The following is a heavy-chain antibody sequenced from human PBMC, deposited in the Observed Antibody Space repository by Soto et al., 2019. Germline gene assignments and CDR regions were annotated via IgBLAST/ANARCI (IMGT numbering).Heavy chain of an antibody. CDR2: IFPLVAMV. Sequence: QVHLVQSGAEMKKPGSSVKVSCKVSGGDLTNSGISWVRQAPGQGLEWMGGIFPLVAMVDYSQKFQGRVTITADEPTNTAYMDLGSLRSEDAAAYYCAKEDGAAFKSGGQCTLVIVSS. D-gene: IGHD1-26*01. CDR3: AKEDGAAFKS. J-gene: IGHJ1*01. V-gene: IGHV1-69*12. CDR1: GGDLTNSG.